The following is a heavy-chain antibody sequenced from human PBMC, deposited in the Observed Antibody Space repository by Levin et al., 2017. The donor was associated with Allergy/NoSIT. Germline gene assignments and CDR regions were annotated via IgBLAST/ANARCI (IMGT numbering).Heavy chain of an antibody. D-gene: IGHD2-15*01. CDR1: GFTFTRYW. J-gene: IGHJ4*02. Sequence: PGESLKISCVASGFTFTRYWMSWVRQAPGKGLEWVANIKQDGSEIHYVDSMKGRFTMSRDNAKNSVYLQMNILRVEDTAMYYCARIGYSSSAFDYWGQGTLVTVSS. CDR2: IKQDGSEI. V-gene: IGHV3-7*01. CDR3: ARIGYSSSAFDY.